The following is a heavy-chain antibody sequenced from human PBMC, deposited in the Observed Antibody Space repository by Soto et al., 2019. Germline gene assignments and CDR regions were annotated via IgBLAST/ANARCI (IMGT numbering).Heavy chain of an antibody. Sequence: FETLSLTCTVSGDSIDTSSYCWGWIRQPPGKGLEWIGSVCYRGTTYYNPSLKSRLTISVDTSKRQFSLKLSSVTAADTAVFYCARQGEHSSSYFFDSWGQGTLVTVSS. D-gene: IGHD6-6*01. J-gene: IGHJ4*02. V-gene: IGHV4-39*01. CDR1: GDSIDTSSYC. CDR3: ARQGEHSSSYFFDS. CDR2: VCYRGTT.